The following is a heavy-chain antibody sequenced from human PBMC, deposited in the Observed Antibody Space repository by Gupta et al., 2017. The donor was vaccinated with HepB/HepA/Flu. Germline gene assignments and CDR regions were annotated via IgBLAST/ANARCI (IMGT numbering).Heavy chain of an antibody. D-gene: IGHD4-11*01. Sequence: QVQLQESGPGLVKPSQTLSLTCTVSGGSISSGDYYWSWIRQPPGKGLEWIGYIYYSGSTYDNPTLKSRVTISVDTSKNQFSLKLRSVTAADTAVYYDARDGVTTALAYWGQGTMVTVSS. J-gene: IGHJ4*02. V-gene: IGHV4-30-4*01. CDR1: GGSISSGDYY. CDR2: IYYSGST. CDR3: ARDGVTTALAY.